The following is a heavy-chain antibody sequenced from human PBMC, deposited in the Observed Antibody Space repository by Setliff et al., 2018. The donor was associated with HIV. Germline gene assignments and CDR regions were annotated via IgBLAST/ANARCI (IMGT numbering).Heavy chain of an antibody. D-gene: IGHD3-16*02. V-gene: IGHV4-31*03. Sequence: SETLSLTCSVLGDSITSRSFYWIWVRQVPGKGREGIGHISNSGPASYNPSLKNRLVILLNSNDKHFSLRLDFVTAADTAVYYCARAACVWGTYRFSPFDFWGQGAQVTVSS. J-gene: IGHJ4*02. CDR1: GDSITSRSFY. CDR2: ISNSGPA. CDR3: ARAACVWGTYRFSPFDF.